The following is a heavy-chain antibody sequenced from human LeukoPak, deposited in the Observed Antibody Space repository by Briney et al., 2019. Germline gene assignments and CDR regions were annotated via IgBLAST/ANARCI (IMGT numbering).Heavy chain of an antibody. Sequence: GASVKVSCKASGYTFTGYFLHWVRQAPGQGLEWMGWINSDGGATNYAQRFQGRVTMTRDTSISTAYMELSSLRSDDTAVYYCARLPGEHWGQGTLVTVSS. V-gene: IGHV1-2*02. CDR1: GYTFTGYF. D-gene: IGHD3-10*01. CDR2: INSDGGAT. J-gene: IGHJ1*01. CDR3: ARLPGEH.